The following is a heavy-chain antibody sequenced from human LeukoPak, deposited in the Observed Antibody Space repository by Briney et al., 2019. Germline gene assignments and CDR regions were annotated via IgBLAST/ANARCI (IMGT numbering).Heavy chain of an antibody. CDR2: FDPEDGET. V-gene: IGHV1-24*01. CDR3: ARLDRSYYYYGMDV. D-gene: IGHD3-22*01. J-gene: IGHJ6*02. CDR1: GYTLTELS. Sequence: ASVKVSCKVSGYTLTELSMHWVRQAPGKGLEWMGGFDPEDGETIYAQKFQGRVTMTEDTSTDTAYMELSSLRSEDTAVYYCARLDRSYYYYGMDVWGQGTTVTVSS.